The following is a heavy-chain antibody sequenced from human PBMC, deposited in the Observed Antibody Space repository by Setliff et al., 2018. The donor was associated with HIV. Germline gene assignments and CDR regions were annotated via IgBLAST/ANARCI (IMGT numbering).Heavy chain of an antibody. CDR1: GGSFSDYY. CDR2: INHSGST. D-gene: IGHD6-13*01. Sequence: SETLSLTCAVYGGSFSDYYWSWIRQPPGKGLEWIGEINHSGSTNYNPSLKSRVTISVDTSKNQFSLKLSSVTAADTAVYYCARGLVSVGITEAGYYFDFWGQGTLVTVS. CDR3: ARGLVSVGITEAGYYFDF. J-gene: IGHJ4*02. V-gene: IGHV4-34*01.